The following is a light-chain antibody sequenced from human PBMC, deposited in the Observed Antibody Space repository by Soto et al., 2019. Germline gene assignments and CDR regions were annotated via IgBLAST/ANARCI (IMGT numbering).Light chain of an antibody. J-gene: IGKJ5*01. CDR3: QQYSTYPIT. CDR2: KAS. Sequence: DIQMTQSPSTLSTSVGDRVSINCRASQSISAWLAWYQQKPGKAPKLLIYKASNLESGLPSRFTGSGSGTEFTLTISSLQSDDFATYYCQQYSTYPITFGQGTRLEI. CDR1: QSISAW. V-gene: IGKV1-5*03.